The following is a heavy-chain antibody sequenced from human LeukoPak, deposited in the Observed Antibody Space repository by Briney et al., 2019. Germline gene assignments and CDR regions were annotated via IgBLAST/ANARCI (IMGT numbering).Heavy chain of an antibody. V-gene: IGHV3-74*01. CDR3: KSGIVATIGDY. CDR1: GFTFRRHW. CDR2: INSDGSST. J-gene: IGHJ4*02. D-gene: IGHD5-12*01. Sequence: GGSLRLSCAASGFTFRRHWMHWVREAPGKGLVWGSRINSDGSSTSYADSVKGRFTISRDNAKNTLYLQMNSLRAEDTAVYYCKSGIVATIGDYWGQGTLVTASS.